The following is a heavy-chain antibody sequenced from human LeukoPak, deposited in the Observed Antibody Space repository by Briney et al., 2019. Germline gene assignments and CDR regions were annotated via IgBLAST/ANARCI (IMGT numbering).Heavy chain of an antibody. J-gene: IGHJ6*03. Sequence: SETLSLTCTVSGGSISSYYWSWIRQPPGKGLEWIGYIYYSGSTNYNPSLKSRVTISVDTSKNQFPLKLSSVTAADTAVYYCARGTIVVVPAALYYYYYYMDVWGKGTTVTVSS. CDR1: GGSISSYY. CDR2: IYYSGST. CDR3: ARGTIVVVPAALYYYYYYMDV. V-gene: IGHV4-59*01. D-gene: IGHD2-2*01.